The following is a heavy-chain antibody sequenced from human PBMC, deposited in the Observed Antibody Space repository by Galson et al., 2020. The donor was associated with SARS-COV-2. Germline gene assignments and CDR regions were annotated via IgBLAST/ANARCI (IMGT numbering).Heavy chain of an antibody. V-gene: IGHV1-18*01. CDR2: ISPYNGNT. Sequence: SVTVSCQPSGYTFNSYGISWVRQAPGQGLEWMGWISPYNGNTNYAQNPQGRVTMTTDTSTSTAYMELRSLRSDDTAVYYRARYLDYSGYGYFDFWGQGTLVNVSS. D-gene: IGHD5-12*01. CDR3: ARYLDYSGYGYFDF. J-gene: IGHJ4*02. CDR1: GYTFNSYG.